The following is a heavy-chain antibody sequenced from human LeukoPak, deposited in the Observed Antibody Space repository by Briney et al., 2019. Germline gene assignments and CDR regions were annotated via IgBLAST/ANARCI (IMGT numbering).Heavy chain of an antibody. D-gene: IGHD3-22*01. CDR2: ISWNSGSI. V-gene: IGHV3-9*01. CDR1: GFTFDDYA. CDR3: AKALTGYYYDSSGFDP. Sequence: QPGGSLRLSCAASGFTFDDYAMHWVRQAPGKGLEWVSGISWNSGSIGYADSVKGRFTISRDNAKNSLYLQMNSLRAEDTALYYCAKALTGYYYDSSGFDPWGQGTLVTVSS. J-gene: IGHJ5*02.